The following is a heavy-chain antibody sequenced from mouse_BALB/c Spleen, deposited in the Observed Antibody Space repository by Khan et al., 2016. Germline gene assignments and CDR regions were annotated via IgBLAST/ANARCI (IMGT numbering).Heavy chain of an antibody. CDR3: ARDLEGYDDAMDY. CDR2: IRNKANGYTT. J-gene: IGHJ4*01. V-gene: IGHV7-3*02. CDR1: GFTFTDYY. D-gene: IGHD2-2*01. Sequence: LVESGGGLVQPGGSLRLSCATSGFTFTDYYMSWVRQPPGKALEWLGFIRNKANGYTTEYSASVTGRFTISRDNSQRILSLQMNTLRAEDSATYYCARDLEGYDDAMDYLGQGTSVTVSS.